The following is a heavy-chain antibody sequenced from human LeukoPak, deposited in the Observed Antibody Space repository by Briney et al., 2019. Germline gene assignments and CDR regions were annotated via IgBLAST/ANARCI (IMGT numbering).Heavy chain of an antibody. J-gene: IGHJ4*02. Sequence: ASVKVSCKASGYTFTGYYMHWVRQAPGQGLEWMGWINPDSGGTNYAQKFQGSVTMTRDTSISTAYMELNNLRSDDTAVYYCARGNLNQRLLGWGQGTLVTVSS. CDR3: ARGNLNQRLLG. V-gene: IGHV1-2*02. CDR1: GYTFTGYY. D-gene: IGHD6-25*01. CDR2: INPDSGGT.